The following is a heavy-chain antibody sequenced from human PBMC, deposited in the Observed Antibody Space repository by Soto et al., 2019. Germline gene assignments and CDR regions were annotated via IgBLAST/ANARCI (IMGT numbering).Heavy chain of an antibody. V-gene: IGHV3-7*03. CDR2: IKQDGSEK. D-gene: IGHD3-10*01. CDR1: GFTFSSYW. Sequence: EVQLVESGGGLVQPGGSLRLSCAASGFTFSSYWMSWVRQAPGKGLEWVANIKQDGSEKYYVDSVKGRFTISRDNAKNSLDLQMNSLRAEDTDVYYCARDTSGGDFDYWGQGTLVTVSS. J-gene: IGHJ4*02. CDR3: ARDTSGGDFDY.